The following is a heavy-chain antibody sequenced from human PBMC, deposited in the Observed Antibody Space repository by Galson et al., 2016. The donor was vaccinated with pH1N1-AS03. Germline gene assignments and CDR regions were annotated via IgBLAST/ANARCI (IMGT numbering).Heavy chain of an antibody. D-gene: IGHD3-16*01. V-gene: IGHV3-33*01. J-gene: IGHJ3*01. CDR1: GFTFSTYG. CDR3: VLGVPWSRDAFDF. CDR2: IWYDGSDK. Sequence: SLRLSCAASGFTFSTYGMHWVRQAPGKGLEWVAVIWYDGSDKYYADPVKGRFTISRDNSKDTLYLQMSGLRAEDTAVYYCVLGVPWSRDAFDFWGQGTVVTVSS.